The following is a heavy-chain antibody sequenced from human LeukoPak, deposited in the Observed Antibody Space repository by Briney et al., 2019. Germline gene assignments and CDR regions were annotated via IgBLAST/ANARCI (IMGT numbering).Heavy chain of an antibody. V-gene: IGHV4-59*01. CDR3: ARGGSGWSDY. CDR2: IYYSGTT. Sequence: SETLSLTCTVSGGSISSYYWSWIRQPPGKGLEWIGYIYYSGTTKHNPSLKSRVSISVDTSKNQLSLQLGSVTAADTAVNYCARGGSGWSDYWGQGTLVTVSS. J-gene: IGHJ4*02. D-gene: IGHD6-19*01. CDR1: GGSISSYY.